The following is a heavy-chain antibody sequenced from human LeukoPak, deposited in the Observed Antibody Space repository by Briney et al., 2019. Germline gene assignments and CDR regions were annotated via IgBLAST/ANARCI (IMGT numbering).Heavy chain of an antibody. CDR2: IIPIFGTA. V-gene: IGHV1-69*13. CDR1: GGTFSSYA. Sequence: ASVKVSCKASGGTFSSYAISWVRQAPGQGLEWMGGIIPIFGTANYAQKFQGRVTITADESTSTAYMELSSLRSEDTAIYYCAKSSLREHFDWLLYEDYYFGMDVWGQGTTVTVSS. D-gene: IGHD3-9*01. CDR3: AKSSLREHFDWLLYEDYYFGMDV. J-gene: IGHJ6*02.